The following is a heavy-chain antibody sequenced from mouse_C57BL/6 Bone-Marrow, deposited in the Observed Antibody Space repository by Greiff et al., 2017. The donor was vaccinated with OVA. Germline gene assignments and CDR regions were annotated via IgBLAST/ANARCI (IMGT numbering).Heavy chain of an antibody. CDR2: INPNNGGT. D-gene: IGHD3-2*02. Sequence: VQLQQSGPELVKPGASVKISCKASGYTFTDYYMNWVKQSHGKSLEWIGDINPNNGGTSYNQKFKGKATLTVDKSSSTAYMELRSLTSEDSAVYYCARDLDSSGYRNFDYWGKGTTLTVSS. J-gene: IGHJ2*01. CDR3: ARDLDSSGYRNFDY. V-gene: IGHV1-26*01. CDR1: GYTFTDYY.